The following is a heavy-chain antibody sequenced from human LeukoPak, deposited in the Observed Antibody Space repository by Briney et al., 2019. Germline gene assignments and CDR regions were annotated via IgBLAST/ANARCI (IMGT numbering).Heavy chain of an antibody. Sequence: SGGSLRLSCAASGFTFDDYGMSWVRQAPGKGLEWVSGINWNGGSTGYADSVKGRFTISRDSAKNSLYLQMNSLRAEDTALYYCARDGYSGYDSQDDYWGQGTLVTVSS. V-gene: IGHV3-20*04. CDR3: ARDGYSGYDSQDDY. J-gene: IGHJ4*02. CDR1: GFTFDDYG. D-gene: IGHD5-12*01. CDR2: INWNGGST.